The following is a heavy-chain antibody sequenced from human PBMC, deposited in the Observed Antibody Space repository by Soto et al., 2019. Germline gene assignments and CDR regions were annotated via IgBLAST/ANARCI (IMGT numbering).Heavy chain of an antibody. CDR2: IIPIFGTA. CDR1: GGTFSSYA. D-gene: IGHD1-7*01. J-gene: IGHJ6*02. CDR3: ATPPYNWNYVDYYYGMDV. Sequence: QVQLVQSGAEVKKPGSSVKVSCKASGGTFSSYAISWVRQAPGQGLEWMGGIIPIFGTANYAQKFQGRVTITADESTSTAYMELSSLRSEDTAVYYCATPPYNWNYVDYYYGMDVWGQGTTVTVSS. V-gene: IGHV1-69*12.